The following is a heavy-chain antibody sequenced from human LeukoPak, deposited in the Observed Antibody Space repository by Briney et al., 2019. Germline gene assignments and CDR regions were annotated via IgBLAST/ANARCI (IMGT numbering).Heavy chain of an antibody. D-gene: IGHD6-19*01. CDR1: GYTFSDYY. Sequence: GASVKVSCKASGYTFSDYYIHWLRQAPGQGLEWMAWINPSNGDTNDAQKFQGRVTMTRDTSISTAYMELTRLISDDTAVYYCARVGSSGWYVHPTLDYWGQGTLVTVSS. CDR2: INPSNGDT. CDR3: ARVGSSGWYVHPTLDY. J-gene: IGHJ4*02. V-gene: IGHV1-2*02.